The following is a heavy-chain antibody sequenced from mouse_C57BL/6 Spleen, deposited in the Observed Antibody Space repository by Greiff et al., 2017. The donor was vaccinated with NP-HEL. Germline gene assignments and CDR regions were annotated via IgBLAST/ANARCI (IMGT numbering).Heavy chain of an antibody. J-gene: IGHJ1*03. CDR1: GYTFTDYY. D-gene: IGHD1-1*01. CDR2: IYPGSGNT. CDR3: ARRSQIDYYGSSYWYFDV. V-gene: IGHV1-76*01. Sequence: QVQLQQSGAELVRPGASVKLSCKASGYTFTDYYINWVKQRPGQGLEWIARIYPGSGNTYYNEKFKGKATLTAEKSSSTAYMQLSSLTSEDSAVYFCARRSQIDYYGSSYWYFDVWGTGTTVTVSS.